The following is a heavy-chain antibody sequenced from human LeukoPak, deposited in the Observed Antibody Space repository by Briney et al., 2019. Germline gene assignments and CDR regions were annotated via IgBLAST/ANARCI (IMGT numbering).Heavy chain of an antibody. V-gene: IGHV4-34*01. J-gene: IGHJ4*02. CDR3: ARVNDQTDYYFDY. Sequence: SETLSLTCAVYGGSFSGYYWSWIRQPPGKGLEWIGEINHSGSTNYNPSLKSRVTISVDTSKNQFSLKLSSVTAADTAVYYCARVNDQTDYYFDYWGQGTLVTVSS. CDR1: GGSFSGYY. CDR2: INHSGST. D-gene: IGHD1-1*01.